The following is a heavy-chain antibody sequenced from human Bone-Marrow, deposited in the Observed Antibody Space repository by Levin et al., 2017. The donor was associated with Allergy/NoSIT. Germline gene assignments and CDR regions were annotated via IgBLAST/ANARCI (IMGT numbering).Heavy chain of an antibody. CDR1: GGTFSSYA. J-gene: IGHJ3*02. CDR3: ARNLKSYYDSSGYYYLDAFDI. CDR2: IIPIFGTA. D-gene: IGHD3-22*01. Sequence: KISCKASGGTFSSYAISWVRQAPGQGLEWMGGIIPIFGTANYAQKFQGRVTITADESTSTAYMELSSLRSEDTAVYYCARNLKSYYDSSGYYYLDAFDIWGQGTMVTVSS. V-gene: IGHV1-69*01.